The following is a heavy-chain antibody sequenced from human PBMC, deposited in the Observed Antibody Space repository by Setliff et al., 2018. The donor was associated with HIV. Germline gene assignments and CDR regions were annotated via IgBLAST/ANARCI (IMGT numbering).Heavy chain of an antibody. Sequence: PSENLSLTCAVSGGSISSSNWWSWVRQPPGKGLEWIGEIYHSGSINYNPSLKSRVTISVDKSKNQFSLKLSSVTAADTAVYYCARGRLKVTMPHAFDIWGQGTMVT. CDR3: ARGRLKVTMPHAFDI. J-gene: IGHJ3*02. V-gene: IGHV4-4*02. CDR1: GGSISSSNW. D-gene: IGHD3-10*01. CDR2: IYHSGSI.